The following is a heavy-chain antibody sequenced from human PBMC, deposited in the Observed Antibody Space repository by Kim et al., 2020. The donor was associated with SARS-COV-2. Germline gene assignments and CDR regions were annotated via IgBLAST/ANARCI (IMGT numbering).Heavy chain of an antibody. V-gene: IGHV3-15*01. CDR2: IKSKTDGGTT. D-gene: IGHD1-7*01. Sequence: GGSLRLSCAASGFTFSNAWMSWVRQAPGKGLEWVGRIKSKTDGGTTDYAAPVKGRFTISRDDSKNTLYLQMNSLKTEDTAVYYCTTDKRGYNWNYVPAFDIWGQGTMVTVSS. J-gene: IGHJ3*02. CDR3: TTDKRGYNWNYVPAFDI. CDR1: GFTFSNAW.